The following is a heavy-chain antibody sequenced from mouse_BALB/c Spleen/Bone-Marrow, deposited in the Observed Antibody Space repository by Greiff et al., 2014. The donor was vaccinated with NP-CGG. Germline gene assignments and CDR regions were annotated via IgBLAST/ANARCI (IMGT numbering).Heavy chain of an antibody. J-gene: IGHJ3*01. Sequence: EVKLVESGGGLVKPGGSLKLSCAASGFTFSSYAMSWVRQSPDKRLEWVAEISSGGSYTYYPDTATGRFTISRDNAKNTLYLEMSSLRSEDTAMYYCASGDVYFAYWGQGTLVTVSA. CDR3: ASGDVYFAY. CDR1: GFTFSSYA. CDR2: ISSGGSYT. V-gene: IGHV5-9-4*01.